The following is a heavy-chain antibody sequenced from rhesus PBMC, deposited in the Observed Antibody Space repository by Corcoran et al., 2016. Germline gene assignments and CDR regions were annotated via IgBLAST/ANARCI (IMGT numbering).Heavy chain of an antibody. V-gene: IGHV4-65*01. D-gene: IGHD3-34*01. CDR1: GGSISSSNW. Sequence: QVQLQESGPGLVKPSETLSLTCAVSGGSISSSNWWSWIRQSPGKGLELIGYIYGGNGRTTYHPSLRSRVTISTDTSKHQFSLKLSYVTAADTAVYYCARQRGWGDYRNSLDVWGRGILVTVSS. CDR3: ARQRGWGDYRNSLDV. CDR2: IYGGNGRT. J-gene: IGHJ5-2*02.